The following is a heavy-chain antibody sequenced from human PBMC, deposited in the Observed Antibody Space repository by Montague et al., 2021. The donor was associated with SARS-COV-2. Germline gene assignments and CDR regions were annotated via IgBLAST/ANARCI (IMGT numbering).Heavy chain of an antibody. CDR3: AWADRRSPDTTHLYYYKGMDL. D-gene: IGHD2-15*01. J-gene: IGHJ6*02. V-gene: IGHV4-61*02. CDR2: IYTSGGT. CDR1: GASISSGDYY. Sequence: TLSLTCTVSGASISSGDYYWSWIRQPAGKGLEWIGRIYTSGGTKYNPSLNSRVTILVDTSKNQFSLNLRSVTAADTAVYFCAWADRRSPDTTHLYYYKGMDLWGQGTTVTVSS.